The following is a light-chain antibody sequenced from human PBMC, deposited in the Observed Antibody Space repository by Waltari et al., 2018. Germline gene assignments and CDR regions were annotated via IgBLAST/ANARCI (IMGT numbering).Light chain of an antibody. CDR3: SSFTITYTFV. CDR2: DVT. Sequence: QSALTQPASVSGSLGQSLTISCTGTSSDVGSYNHVSWYQQYPGKAPQVIILDVTYRPSGVSNLFSGSKSGNTASLTISGLQAEDEATYYCSSFTITYTFVFGTGTKVTVL. CDR1: SSDVGSYNH. V-gene: IGLV2-14*03. J-gene: IGLJ1*01.